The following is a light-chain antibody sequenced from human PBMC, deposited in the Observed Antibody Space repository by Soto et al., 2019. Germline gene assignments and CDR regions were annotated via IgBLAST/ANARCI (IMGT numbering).Light chain of an antibody. V-gene: IGKV1-5*03. CDR2: KAS. CDR1: QSISSW. CDR3: QQYNSYPLT. J-gene: IGKJ4*01. Sequence: DIQMTQSPSTLSASVGDRVTITCRASQSISSWLAWYQQKPGKDPNLLIYKASSLESGVPSRFSGSGSGTEFTLTISRLQPDDFATYYCQQYNSYPLTFGGGTQVESK.